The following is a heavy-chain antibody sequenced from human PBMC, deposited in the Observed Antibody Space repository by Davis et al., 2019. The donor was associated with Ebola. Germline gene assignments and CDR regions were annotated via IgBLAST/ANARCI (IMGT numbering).Heavy chain of an antibody. D-gene: IGHD1-26*01. Sequence: GESLKISCADSVITFSSYAMTWVRQAPGKGLEWVSAISGSGGTTYYADSVKGRFTISRDNSKKTMYLQMNSLRGEDTAVYYCARRHSGSYYIPDYWGQGTLVTVSS. CDR1: VITFSSYA. V-gene: IGHV3-23*01. J-gene: IGHJ4*02. CDR3: ARRHSGSYYIPDY. CDR2: ISGSGGTT.